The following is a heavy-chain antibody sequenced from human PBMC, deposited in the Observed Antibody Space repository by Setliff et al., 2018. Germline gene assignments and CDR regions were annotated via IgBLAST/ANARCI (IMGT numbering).Heavy chain of an antibody. CDR1: GYTFTSYD. Sequence: GASVKVSCKASGYTFTSYDINWVRQATGQGLEWMGWMNPNSGNTGYAQKFQGRVIITRNTSISTAYMELSSLRSEDTAVYYCAAGVSWGGYWGGAYYFEYWGQGTLVTVSS. CDR2: MNPNSGNT. V-gene: IGHV1-8*02. J-gene: IGHJ4*02. D-gene: IGHD2-21*01. CDR3: AAGVSWGGYWGGAYYFEY.